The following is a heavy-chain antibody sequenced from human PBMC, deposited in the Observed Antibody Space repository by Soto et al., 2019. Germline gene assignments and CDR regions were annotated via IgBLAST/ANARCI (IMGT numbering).Heavy chain of an antibody. CDR1: GGSISTGGSY. J-gene: IGHJ3*02. V-gene: IGHV4-31*03. D-gene: IGHD4-17*01. CDR2: IYYSGTT. Sequence: SETLSLTCTVSGGSISTGGSYWSWIRQHPGKGLEWIGHIYYSGTTSYNPSLKSRVAISKKTSNNQFSLKLSSVTAADSSVYYCASDDYGRNSGAFDIWGQGTMVTVSS. CDR3: ASDDYGRNSGAFDI.